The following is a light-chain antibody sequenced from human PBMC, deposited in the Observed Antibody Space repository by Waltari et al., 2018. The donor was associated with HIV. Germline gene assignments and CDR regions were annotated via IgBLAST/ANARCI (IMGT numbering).Light chain of an antibody. Sequence: EIVLTQSPVTLSLSPGETAALSCTASQSVGYFLAWYQQKPGKAPRLLIYAASKRASGTPDRFSGSGSRTNFTLTISALEPEDFVVYYCQQRINWPLTFGGGTRVEIK. J-gene: IGKJ4*01. CDR2: AAS. CDR3: QQRINWPLT. V-gene: IGKV3-11*01. CDR1: QSVGYF.